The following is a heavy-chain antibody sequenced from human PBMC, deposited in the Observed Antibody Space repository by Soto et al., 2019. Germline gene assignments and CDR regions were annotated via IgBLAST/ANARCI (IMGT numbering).Heavy chain of an antibody. CDR2: ISSSGST. CDR1: GGSISNYY. V-gene: IGHV4-59*01. CDR3: ARGQPGIAVAGPLNWFDP. D-gene: IGHD6-19*01. Sequence: ASETLSLTCTVSGGSISNYYWCWIRQPPGKGLEWIAYISSSGSTKYNPSLRSRVTISLDTSNSQFSLKSSAVTAADTAVYYCARGQPGIAVAGPLNWFDPWGQGTLVTVSS. J-gene: IGHJ5*02.